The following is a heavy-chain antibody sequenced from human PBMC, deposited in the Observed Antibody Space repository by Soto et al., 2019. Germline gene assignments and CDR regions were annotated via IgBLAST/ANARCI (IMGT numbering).Heavy chain of an antibody. CDR3: AHRLGGSSWNDGYFDF. D-gene: IGHD1-1*01. Sequence: QITLKESGPTLVEPTEALALTCSFSGFSLTTSPVGVGWFRQPPGKALEWLAVIYLDNDKRYNPSLKTRITITNDTSRNEVALTMTDMEPKDTATYFCAHRLGGSSWNDGYFDFWGQGFLVTVS. V-gene: IGHV2-5*02. J-gene: IGHJ4*02. CDR1: GFSLTTSPVG. CDR2: IYLDNDK.